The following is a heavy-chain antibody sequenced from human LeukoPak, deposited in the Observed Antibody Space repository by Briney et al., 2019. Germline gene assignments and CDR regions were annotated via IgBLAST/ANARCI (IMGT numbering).Heavy chain of an antibody. CDR1: GFTFCSYS. CDR3: ARDDIKGYSSSWYKTNYYFDY. D-gene: IGHD6-13*01. V-gene: IGHV3-21*01. CDR2: ISSSSSYI. Sequence: GGSLRPSCAASGFTFCSYSMNWVRQAPGKGLEWVSSISSSSSYIYYADSVKSRFTISRDNAKNSLYLQMNSLRAEDTAVYYCARDDIKGYSSSWYKTNYYFDYWGQGTLVTVSS. J-gene: IGHJ4*02.